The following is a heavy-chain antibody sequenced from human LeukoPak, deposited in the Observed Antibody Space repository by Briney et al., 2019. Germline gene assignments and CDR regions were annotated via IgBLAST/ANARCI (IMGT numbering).Heavy chain of an antibody. CDR1: GYSISSGYY. J-gene: IGHJ4*02. V-gene: IGHV4-38-2*02. Sequence: SETLSLTCTVSGYSISSGYYWGWIRQPPGKGLEWIGSIYHSGSTYYNPSLKGRVTISVDTSKNQFSLKLSSVTAADTAVYYCARVTVVVVVLYWGQGTLVTVSS. D-gene: IGHD2-15*01. CDR3: ARVTVVVVVLY. CDR2: IYHSGST.